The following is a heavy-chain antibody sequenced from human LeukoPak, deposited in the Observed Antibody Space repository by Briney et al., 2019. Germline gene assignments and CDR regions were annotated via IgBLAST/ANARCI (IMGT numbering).Heavy chain of an antibody. CDR3: AKDRYSYGYYDY. J-gene: IGHJ4*02. CDR1: AFTFSSNG. D-gene: IGHD5-18*01. Sequence: PPGRSLRLSCAASAFTFSSNGMSWVRQAPGKGLEWVSAISGSGGSTYYADSVKGRFTISRDNSKNTLYLQMNSLRAEDTAVYYCAKDRYSYGYYDYWGQGTLVTVSS. CDR2: ISGSGGST. V-gene: IGHV3-23*01.